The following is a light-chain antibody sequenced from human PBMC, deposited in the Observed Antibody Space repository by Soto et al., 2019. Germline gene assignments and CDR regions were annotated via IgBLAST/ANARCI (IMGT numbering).Light chain of an antibody. CDR1: QGLSSW. Sequence: DIQMTQSPSSVSASVGDRVTITCRASQGLSSWLAWYQQKPGKAPNLLIHTASSLQSGVPSRFSGSGSGTDFTLTIRSLQPEDFATYYCQQANSFPRPFGGGTKVEIK. CDR2: TAS. V-gene: IGKV1-12*01. CDR3: QQANSFPRP. J-gene: IGKJ4*01.